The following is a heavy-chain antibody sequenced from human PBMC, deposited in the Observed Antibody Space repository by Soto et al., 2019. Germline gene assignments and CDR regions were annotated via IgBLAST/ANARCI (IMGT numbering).Heavy chain of an antibody. CDR3: ARVPFKVAAGTGWYFDL. Sequence: SETLSLTCAVYGGSFSGYYWSWIRQPPGKGLEWIGEINHSGSTNYNPSLKSRVTISVDTSKNLFSLKLSSVTAADTAVYYCARVPFKVAAGTGWYFDLWGRGTLVTVSS. CDR2: INHSGST. V-gene: IGHV4-34*01. D-gene: IGHD6-13*01. J-gene: IGHJ2*01. CDR1: GGSFSGYY.